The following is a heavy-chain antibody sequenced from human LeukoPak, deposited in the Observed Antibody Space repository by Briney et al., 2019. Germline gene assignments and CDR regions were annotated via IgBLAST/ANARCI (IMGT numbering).Heavy chain of an antibody. D-gene: IGHD3-10*01. Sequence: PGGSLRLSCAASGFTFSSYGMHWVRQAPGKGLEWVAVISYDGSNKYYADSVKGRFTISRDNSRNTLYLQMNSLKTEDTAVYYCTTEVYYGSGSYYFPYFDYWGQGTLVTVSS. CDR3: TTEVYYGSGSYYFPYFDY. CDR1: GFTFSSYG. V-gene: IGHV3-30*03. J-gene: IGHJ4*02. CDR2: ISYDGSNK.